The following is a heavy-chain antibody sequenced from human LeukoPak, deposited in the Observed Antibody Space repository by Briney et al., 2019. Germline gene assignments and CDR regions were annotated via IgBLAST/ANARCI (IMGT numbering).Heavy chain of an antibody. V-gene: IGHV1-8*01. CDR3: ARGALEYSGYDQTFDY. CDR1: GYTFTSYD. D-gene: IGHD5-12*01. CDR2: MNPNSGNT. J-gene: IGHJ4*02. Sequence: ASVTVSCMASGYTFTSYDINWVRQATGQGLEWMGWMNPNSGNTGYAQKFQGRVTMTRNTSISTAYMELSSLRSEDTAVYYCARGALEYSGYDQTFDYWAQGTLVTVSS.